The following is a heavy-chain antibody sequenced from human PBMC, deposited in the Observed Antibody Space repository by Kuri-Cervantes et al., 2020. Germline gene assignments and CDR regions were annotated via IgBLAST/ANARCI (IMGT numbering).Heavy chain of an antibody. D-gene: IGHD3-16*01. CDR2: IWYDGSNK. CDR1: GFTFSSYG. Sequence: GESLKISCAASGFTFSSYGMHWVRQAPGKGLEWVAVIWYDGSNKYYADSVKGRFTISRDNAKDTLYLQMHDLRVEDTAVYYCARNSWGIDYWGQGTLVTVSS. CDR3: ARNSWGIDY. J-gene: IGHJ4*02. V-gene: IGHV3-33*08.